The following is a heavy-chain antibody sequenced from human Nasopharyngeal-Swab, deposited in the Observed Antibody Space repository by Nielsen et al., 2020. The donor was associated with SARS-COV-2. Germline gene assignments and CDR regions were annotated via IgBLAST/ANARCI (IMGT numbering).Heavy chain of an antibody. CDR1: GFAVSGNY. Sequence: GESLKISCAASGFAVSGNYMSWVRQAPGKGLQWVSVIYSDGSTYYADSVKGRFTISRDNSNNTVYLQMSSLRAEDTAVYFCARGGGIATPHYYYAMDVWGQGTTVTVSS. D-gene: IGHD2-21*01. CDR2: IYSDGST. J-gene: IGHJ6*02. V-gene: IGHV3-53*01. CDR3: ARGGGIATPHYYYAMDV.